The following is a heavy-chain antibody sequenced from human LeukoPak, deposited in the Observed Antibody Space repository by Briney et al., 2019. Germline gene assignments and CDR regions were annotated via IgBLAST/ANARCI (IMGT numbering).Heavy chain of an antibody. D-gene: IGHD6-19*01. Sequence: VASVKVSCKASGYTFTSYYMHWVRQAPGQGLEWMGMINPSGGSTSYAQKFQGRVSMTTDTSTSTAYMDLRSLRSDDTAVYYCARDLRYSSGWSASGMDVWGKGTTVIVSS. CDR1: GYTFTSYY. CDR3: ARDLRYSSGWSASGMDV. V-gene: IGHV1-46*01. CDR2: INPSGGST. J-gene: IGHJ6*03.